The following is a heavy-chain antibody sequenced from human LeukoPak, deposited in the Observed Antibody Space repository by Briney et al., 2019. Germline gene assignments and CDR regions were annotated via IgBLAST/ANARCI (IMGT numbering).Heavy chain of an antibody. CDR1: GFTFSSYG. V-gene: IGHV3-30*18. D-gene: IGHD5-24*01. CDR2: ISYDGSNK. CDR3: ANRGGALDI. Sequence: PGRSLRLSCAASGFTFSSYGMHWVRQAPGKGLEWVAVISYDGSNKYYADSVKGRFTISRDNSKNTLYLQMNSLRAEDTAVYYCANRGGALDIWGQGTMVTVSS. J-gene: IGHJ3*02.